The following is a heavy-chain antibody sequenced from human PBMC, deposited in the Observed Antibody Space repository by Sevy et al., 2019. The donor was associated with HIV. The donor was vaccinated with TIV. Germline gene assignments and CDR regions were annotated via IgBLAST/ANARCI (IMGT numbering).Heavy chain of an antibody. CDR2: ISTLNT. J-gene: IGHJ1*01. V-gene: IGHV1-18*01. CDR3: ARAPSGSQGPGQYFQH. Sequence: ASVKVSCKASGYSFTSYGITWVRQAPGQGIEWMGWISTLNTIYAQKLQGRVTLTTDTSTSTVYMELRSLRSDDTAVYYCARAPSGSQGPGQYFQHWGQGTMVTVSS. D-gene: IGHD1-26*01. CDR1: GYSFTSYG.